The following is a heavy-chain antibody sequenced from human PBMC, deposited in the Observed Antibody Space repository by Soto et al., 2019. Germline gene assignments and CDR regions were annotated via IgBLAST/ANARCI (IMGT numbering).Heavy chain of an antibody. J-gene: IGHJ3*02. V-gene: IGHV5-10-1*03. D-gene: IGHD4-4*01. CDR3: AREDDPQYFHSM. CDR1: GYTFTDHW. Sequence: EVQLVQSGTEVKKPGESLRISCQGSGYTFTDHWISWVRQMPGKGLQWVGRIDPSDAFTLYSASFEGHVTLSVDKSSTTAYLQWSSLMASDSGMYYCAREDDPQYFHSMWGQGTMVTVSS. CDR2: IDPSDAFT.